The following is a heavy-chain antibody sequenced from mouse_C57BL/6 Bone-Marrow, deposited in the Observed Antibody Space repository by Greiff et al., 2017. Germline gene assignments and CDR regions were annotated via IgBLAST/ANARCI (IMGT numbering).Heavy chain of an antibody. CDR1: GFNIKDDY. Sequence: VQLKESGAELVRPGASVKLSCTASGFNIKDDYMHWVKQRPEQGLEWIGWIDPENGDTEYASKFQGKATITADTSSNTAYLQLSSLTAEDTAVYYWTTTLSTGPYFDYWGQGTTLTVSS. J-gene: IGHJ2*01. D-gene: IGHD4-1*01. V-gene: IGHV14-4*01. CDR2: IDPENGDT. CDR3: TTTLSTGPYFDY.